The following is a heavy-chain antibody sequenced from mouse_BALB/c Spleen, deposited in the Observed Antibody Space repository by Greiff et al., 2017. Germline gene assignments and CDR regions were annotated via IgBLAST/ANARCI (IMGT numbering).Heavy chain of an antibody. CDR3: ARDYGRSGYLDV. CDR1: GYTFTDYA. V-gene: IGHV1S137*01. J-gene: IGHJ1*01. Sequence: QVQLKESGAELVRPGVSVKISCKGSGYTFTDYAMNWVKQSHAKSLEWIGVISTYYGDASYNQKFKGKATMTVDKSSSTAYMEHASLTSEDSAIYYCARDYGRSGYLDVWGAGTTVTVSS. D-gene: IGHD1-1*01. CDR2: ISTYYGDA.